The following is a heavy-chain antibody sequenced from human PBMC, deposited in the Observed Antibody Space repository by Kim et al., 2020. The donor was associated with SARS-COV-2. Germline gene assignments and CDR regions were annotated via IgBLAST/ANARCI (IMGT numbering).Heavy chain of an antibody. V-gene: IGHV4-34*01. J-gene: IGHJ4*02. CDR1: GGSFSGYY. D-gene: IGHD1-26*01. Sequence: SETLSLTCAVYGGSFSGYYWSWIRQPPGKGLEWIGEINHSGSTNYNPSLKSRVTISVDTSKNQFSLKLSSVTAAATAVYYCARGGMYSGSYYGYWGQGTL. CDR3: ARGGMYSGSYYGY. CDR2: INHSGST.